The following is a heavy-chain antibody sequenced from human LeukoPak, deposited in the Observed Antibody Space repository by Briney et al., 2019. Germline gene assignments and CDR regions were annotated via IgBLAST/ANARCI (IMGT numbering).Heavy chain of an antibody. Sequence: GGSLRLSCAASGFTFSRYGMHWVRQAPGKGLEWVAVISYDGSNKYYADSVKGRFTISRDNSKNTLYLQMNSLRAEDTAVYYCAKGRDSRDFDYWGQGTLVTVSS. V-gene: IGHV3-30*18. CDR3: AKGRDSRDFDY. D-gene: IGHD6-13*01. J-gene: IGHJ4*02. CDR2: ISYDGSNK. CDR1: GFTFSRYG.